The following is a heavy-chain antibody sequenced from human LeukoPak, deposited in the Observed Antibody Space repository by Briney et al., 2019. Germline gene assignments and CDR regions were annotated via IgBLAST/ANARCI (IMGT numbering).Heavy chain of an antibody. CDR1: GGTFSSYA. CDR2: TIPILGIA. D-gene: IGHD1-1*01. Sequence: EASVKVSCKASGGTFSSYAISWVRQAPGQGLEWMGRTIPILGIANYAQKFQGRVTITADKSTSTAYMELSSLRSEDTAVYYCAGGGNGNWFDPWGQGTLVTVSS. J-gene: IGHJ5*02. V-gene: IGHV1-69*04. CDR3: AGGGNGNWFDP.